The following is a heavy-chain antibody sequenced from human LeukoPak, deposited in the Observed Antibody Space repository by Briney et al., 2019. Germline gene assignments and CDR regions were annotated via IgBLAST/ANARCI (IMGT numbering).Heavy chain of an antibody. Sequence: GRSLRLSCAASGFTFSTYGMHWVRQAPGKGLEWVANIKQDGSEKYYVDSVKGRFTISRDNAKNSLYLQMNSLRAEDTAVYYCARDRGYSYGFDYWGQGTLVTVSS. CDR1: GFTFSTYG. J-gene: IGHJ4*02. CDR3: ARDRGYSYGFDY. D-gene: IGHD5-18*01. V-gene: IGHV3-7*01. CDR2: IKQDGSEK.